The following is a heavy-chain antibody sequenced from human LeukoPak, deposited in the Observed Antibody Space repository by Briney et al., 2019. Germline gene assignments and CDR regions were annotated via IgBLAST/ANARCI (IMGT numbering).Heavy chain of an antibody. Sequence: GGSLRLSCAASGFTFSSYAMSWVRQAPGKGLEWVSAISGSGGSTYYADSVKGRFTISRNNSKSTLYLQMNSLRAEDTAVYYCAKGGGSGYDFWSGYYEKYYFDYWGQGTLVTVSS. V-gene: IGHV3-23*01. CDR3: AKGGGSGYDFWSGYYEKYYFDY. CDR2: ISGSGGST. CDR1: GFTFSSYA. J-gene: IGHJ4*02. D-gene: IGHD3-3*01.